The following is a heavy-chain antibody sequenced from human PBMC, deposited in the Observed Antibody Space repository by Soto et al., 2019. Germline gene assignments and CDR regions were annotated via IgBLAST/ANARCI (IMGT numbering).Heavy chain of an antibody. CDR1: GFTFSNYE. V-gene: IGHV3-48*03. J-gene: IGHJ5*01. CDR2: ITISSSSR. Sequence: HPGGSLRLSCAASGFTFSNYEMNWVRQAPGKGLEWISYITISSSSRYYADSVEGRFTISIDNAKNSLYLQLSSLRADDPAGYYCERDGPPNWNYAFDSWGQGTPVTVSS. D-gene: IGHD1-7*01. CDR3: ERDGPPNWNYAFDS.